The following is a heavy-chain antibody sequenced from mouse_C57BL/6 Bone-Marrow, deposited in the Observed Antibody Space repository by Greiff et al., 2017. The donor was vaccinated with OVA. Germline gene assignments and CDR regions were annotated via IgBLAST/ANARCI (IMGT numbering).Heavy chain of an antibody. CDR2: IYPRSGNT. Sequence: QVQLKESGAELARPGASVKLSCKASGYTFTSYGISWVKQRPGQGLEWIGEIYPRSGNTYYNEKFKGKATLTADKSSSTAYMELRSLTSEDSAVYFCAREKTEHARGYWGQGTTLTVSS. CDR1: GYTFTSYG. CDR3: AREKTEHARGY. V-gene: IGHV1-81*01. J-gene: IGHJ2*01.